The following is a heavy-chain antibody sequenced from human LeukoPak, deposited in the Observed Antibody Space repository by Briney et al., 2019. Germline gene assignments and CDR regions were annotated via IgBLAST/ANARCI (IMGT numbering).Heavy chain of an antibody. J-gene: IGHJ4*02. Sequence: ASVKVSCKASGYSFTGYYMHWVRQAPGQGLEWMGWINPNSGGTNYAQKFQGRVTMTRDTSISTAYMELSRLRSEDTAVYYCASEGIAVAGTFDYWGQGTLVTVSS. V-gene: IGHV1-2*02. CDR3: ASEGIAVAGTFDY. CDR1: GYSFTGYY. CDR2: INPNSGGT. D-gene: IGHD6-19*01.